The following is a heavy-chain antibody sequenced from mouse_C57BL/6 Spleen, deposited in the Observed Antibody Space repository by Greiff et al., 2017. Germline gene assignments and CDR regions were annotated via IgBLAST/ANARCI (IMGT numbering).Heavy chain of an antibody. CDR2: ISDGGSYT. CDR1: GFTFSSYA. D-gene: IGHD1-1*01. CDR3: ARHYYGSSFFFAY. J-gene: IGHJ3*01. Sequence: DVKLVESGGGLVKPGGSLKLSCAVSGFTFSSYAMSWVRQTPEKRLEWVATISDGGSYTYYPDNVKGRSTISRDNAKNNLYLQMSHLKSEDTAMYYCARHYYGSSFFFAYWGPAALVTVSA. V-gene: IGHV5-4*03.